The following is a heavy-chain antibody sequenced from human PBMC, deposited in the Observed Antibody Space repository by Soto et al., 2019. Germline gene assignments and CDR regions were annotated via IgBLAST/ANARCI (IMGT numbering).Heavy chain of an antibody. CDR3: PREMSYYFDS. Sequence: QVQLQESGSGLVKPSQTLVLTCTVSGDSISRDGYSWSWLRQPPGKGLEWIGYIYHSGATYYNPSLKSRVTTSVDKSKNQFSLRLASVTAADTAVYYCPREMSYYFDSWGHGTLVTVSS. CDR1: GDSISRDGYS. CDR2: IYHSGAT. V-gene: IGHV4-30-2*01. J-gene: IGHJ4*01.